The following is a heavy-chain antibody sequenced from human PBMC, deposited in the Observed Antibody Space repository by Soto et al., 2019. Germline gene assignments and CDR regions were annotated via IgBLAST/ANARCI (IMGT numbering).Heavy chain of an antibody. D-gene: IGHD3-10*01. CDR2: IYYSGST. Sequence: QVQLQESGPGLVKPSQTLSLTCTVSGGSISSGGYYWSWIRQHPGKGLEWIGYIYYSGSTYYNPSLKSRVTISVDTSKNQFSLKLSSVTAADTAVYYCARGGITMVRGGHAFDIWGQGTMVTVSS. CDR1: GGSISSGGYY. J-gene: IGHJ3*02. CDR3: ARGGITMVRGGHAFDI. V-gene: IGHV4-31*03.